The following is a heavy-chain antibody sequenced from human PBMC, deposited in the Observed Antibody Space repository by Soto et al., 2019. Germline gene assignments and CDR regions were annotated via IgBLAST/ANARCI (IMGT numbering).Heavy chain of an antibody. D-gene: IGHD6-13*01. CDR1: GGSVSSGSYY. Sequence: SETLSLTCTVSGGSVSSGSYYWSWIRQPPGKGLEWIGYIYYSGSTNYNPSLKSRVTISVDTSKNQFSLKLSSVTAADTAVYYCARRSVDLSIAAAGTGYYYGMDVWGQGTTVTVSS. J-gene: IGHJ6*02. CDR3: ARRSVDLSIAAAGTGYYYGMDV. V-gene: IGHV4-61*01. CDR2: IYYSGST.